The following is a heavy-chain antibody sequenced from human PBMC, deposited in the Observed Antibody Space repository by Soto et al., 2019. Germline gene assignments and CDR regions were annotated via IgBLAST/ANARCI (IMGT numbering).Heavy chain of an antibody. CDR2: IYTSGST. D-gene: IGHD2-2*02. Sequence: QVQLQESGPGLVKPSETLSLTCTVSGGSISSYYWSWIRQPAGKGLEWIGRIYTSGSTNYNPSLKSRVTMSVDTAKNQFYRKLSSVHAADTAVYYCARDVWYCSSTSCYTLYYYYYGMDVWGQGTTVTVSS. CDR3: ARDVWYCSSTSCYTLYYYYYGMDV. J-gene: IGHJ6*02. CDR1: GGSISSYY. V-gene: IGHV4-4*07.